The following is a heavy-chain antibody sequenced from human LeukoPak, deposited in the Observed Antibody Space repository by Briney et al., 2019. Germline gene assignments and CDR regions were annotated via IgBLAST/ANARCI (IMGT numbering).Heavy chain of an antibody. V-gene: IGHV3-53*01. CDR2: TYSGGST. Sequence: GGSLRLSCAASGFTVSSNYMSWVRQAPGKGLEWVSVTYSGGSTYYADTVKGRFTISRDNSKNTLYLQMNSLRAEDTAVYYCATKRGYNYGLDYWGQGTLVTVSS. J-gene: IGHJ4*02. CDR1: GFTVSSNY. CDR3: ATKRGYNYGLDY. D-gene: IGHD5-18*01.